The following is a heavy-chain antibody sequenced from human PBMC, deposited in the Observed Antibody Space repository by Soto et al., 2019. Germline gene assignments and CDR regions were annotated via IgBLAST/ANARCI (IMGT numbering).Heavy chain of an antibody. CDR1: GFTFSDYY. D-gene: IGHD3-16*01. CDR2: ISISGSTT. V-gene: IGHV3-11*01. Sequence: GGSLRLSCAASGFTFSDYYMSWIRQAPGKGLEWISYISISGSTTFYADSVKGRFTISRDNAKNSLYLQMNSLRAEDTAMYYCASGTAWFGGIYWGQGTLVTVSS. CDR3: ASGTAWFGGIY. J-gene: IGHJ4*02.